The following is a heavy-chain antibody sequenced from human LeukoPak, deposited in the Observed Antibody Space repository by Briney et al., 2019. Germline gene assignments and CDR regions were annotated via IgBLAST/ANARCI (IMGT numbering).Heavy chain of an antibody. CDR1: GFTFSSYW. V-gene: IGHV3-7*01. D-gene: IGHD2-2*01. CDR2: IKQDGSEK. J-gene: IGHJ4*02. Sequence: GGSLRLSCAASGFTFSSYWMSWARQAPGKGLEWVANIKQDGSEKYYVDSVKGRFTISRDNAKNSLYLQMNSLRAEDTAVYYCARDFSEDIVVVPAAPFDYWGQGTLVTVSS. CDR3: ARDFSEDIVVVPAAPFDY.